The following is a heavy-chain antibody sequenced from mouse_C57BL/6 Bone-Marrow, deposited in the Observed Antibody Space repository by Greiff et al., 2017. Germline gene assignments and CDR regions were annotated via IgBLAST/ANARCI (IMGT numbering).Heavy chain of an antibody. CDR1: GFTFSSYG. Sequence: EVQRVESGGDLVKPGGSLKLSCAASGFTFSSYGMSWVRQTPDKRLEWVATISSGGSYTYNPDSVKGRFTISRDNAKNTLYLQMSSLKSEDTAMYYCARAPKLFFYYAMDYWGQGTSVTVSS. CDR3: ARAPKLFFYYAMDY. V-gene: IGHV5-6*01. CDR2: ISSGGSYT. J-gene: IGHJ4*01. D-gene: IGHD1-3*01.